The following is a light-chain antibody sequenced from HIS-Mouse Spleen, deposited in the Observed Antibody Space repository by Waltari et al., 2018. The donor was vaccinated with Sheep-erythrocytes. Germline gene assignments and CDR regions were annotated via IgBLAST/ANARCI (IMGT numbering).Light chain of an antibody. CDR1: SSDVGGYNY. Sequence: QSALTQPASVSGSPGQSITISCTGTSSDVGGYNYVSWYQPHPGKAPKLMIYEVSNRPSGVSNRFSGSKSGNPASLTISGLQAEDEADYYCSSYTSSSTPVVFGGGTKLTVL. CDR3: SSYTSSSTPVV. J-gene: IGLJ2*01. CDR2: EVS. V-gene: IGLV2-14*01.